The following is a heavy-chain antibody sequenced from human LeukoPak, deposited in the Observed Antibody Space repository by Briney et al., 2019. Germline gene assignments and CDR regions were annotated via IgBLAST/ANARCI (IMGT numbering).Heavy chain of an antibody. CDR2: INPNSGST. Sequence: ASVKVSCKASVYTFTRYYMHWVRQAPGQGLEWMGWINPNSGSTNHAQKFQGRVTITRDTSLRTAYMELSRLRSDDTAVYYCARDVGYYYDSSGYPFDYWGQGTLVTVSP. D-gene: IGHD3-22*01. J-gene: IGHJ4*02. CDR3: ARDVGYYYDSSGYPFDY. CDR1: VYTFTRYY. V-gene: IGHV1-2*02.